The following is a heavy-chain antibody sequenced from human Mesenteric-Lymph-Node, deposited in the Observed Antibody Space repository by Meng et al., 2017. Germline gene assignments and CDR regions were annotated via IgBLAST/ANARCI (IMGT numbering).Heavy chain of an antibody. V-gene: IGHV1-18*01. Sequence: ASVKVSCKASGGTFSSYAISWVRQAPGQGLEWMGWISAYNGNTNYAQKLQGRVTMTTDTSTSTAYMELRSLRSDDTAVYYCARGYSSTGPREFDYWGHGALVTSPQ. D-gene: IGHD2-2*01. CDR3: ARGYSSTGPREFDY. CDR1: GGTFSSYA. CDR2: ISAYNGNT. J-gene: IGHJ4*01.